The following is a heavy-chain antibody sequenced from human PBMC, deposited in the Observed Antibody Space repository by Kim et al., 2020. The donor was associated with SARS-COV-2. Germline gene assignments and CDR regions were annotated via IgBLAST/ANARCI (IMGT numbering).Heavy chain of an antibody. CDR2: ISAYNGNT. CDR1: GYTFTSYG. Sequence: ASVKVSCKASGYTFTSYGISWVRQAPGQGLEWMGWISAYNGNTNYAQKLQGRVTMTTDTSTSTAYMELRSLRSDDTAVYYCARDYYDRSGYYWRLVDYWGQGTLVTVSS. CDR3: ARDYYDRSGYYWRLVDY. V-gene: IGHV1-18*01. J-gene: IGHJ4*02. D-gene: IGHD3-22*01.